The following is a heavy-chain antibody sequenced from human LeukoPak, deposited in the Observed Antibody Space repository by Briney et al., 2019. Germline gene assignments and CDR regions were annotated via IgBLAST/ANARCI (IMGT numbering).Heavy chain of an antibody. V-gene: IGHV3-49*03. CDR1: GFTFADYT. J-gene: IGHJ4*02. CDR3: AGPYWSGYDHPDDY. CDR2: IRSKAYGGTT. Sequence: GGSLRLSCTASGFTFADYTLTWFRQAPGRGLEWVSCIRSKAYGGTTESAASVKGRFTISRDDSKSIAYLQMNSLKPEDTGIYYCAGPYWSGYDHPDDYWGRGTLVTVSS. D-gene: IGHD5-12*01.